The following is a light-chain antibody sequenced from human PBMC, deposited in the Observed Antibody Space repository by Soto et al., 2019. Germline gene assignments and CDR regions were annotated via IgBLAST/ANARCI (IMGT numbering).Light chain of an antibody. CDR2: IGD. V-gene: IGLV1-47*02. CDR3: AAWDDNLNAYV. Sequence: QSVLTQPPSASSTPGQTVTISCSGSTSNIGTFYVYWYQHLPGMAPKLLIYIGDQRASGVSDRFSGSKSGTSASLAISGLRSDDEADYYCAAWDDNLNAYVFGSGTKLTVL. CDR1: TSNIGTFY. J-gene: IGLJ1*01.